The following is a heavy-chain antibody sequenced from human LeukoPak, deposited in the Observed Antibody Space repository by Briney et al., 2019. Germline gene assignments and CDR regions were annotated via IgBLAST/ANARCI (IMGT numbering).Heavy chain of an antibody. CDR1: GGSISSYY. CDR3: AREGWELPRTFDI. Sequence: SETLSLTCTVSGGSISSYYWSWIRQPPGKGPEWIGYIYYSGSTNYNPSLKSRVTISVDTSKNQFSLKLSSVTAADTAVYYCAREGWELPRTFDIWGQGTMVTVSS. J-gene: IGHJ3*02. D-gene: IGHD1-26*01. V-gene: IGHV4-59*01. CDR2: IYYSGST.